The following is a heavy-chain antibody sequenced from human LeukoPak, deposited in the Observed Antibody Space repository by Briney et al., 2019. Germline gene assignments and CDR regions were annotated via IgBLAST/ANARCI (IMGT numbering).Heavy chain of an antibody. Sequence: SETLSLNCTVSGGSISSYYWSWIRQPPGKGLEWIGYIYYSGSTNYNPSLKSRVTISVDTSKNQFSLKLSSVTAADTAVYYCARAVHYGSSLDYWGQGTLVTVSS. CDR2: IYYSGST. CDR1: GGSISSYY. CDR3: ARAVHYGSSLDY. J-gene: IGHJ4*02. D-gene: IGHD3-10*01. V-gene: IGHV4-59*01.